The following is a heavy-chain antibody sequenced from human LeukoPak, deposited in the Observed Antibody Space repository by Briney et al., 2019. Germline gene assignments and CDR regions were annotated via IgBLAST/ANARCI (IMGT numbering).Heavy chain of an antibody. J-gene: IGHJ4*02. D-gene: IGHD3-10*01. CDR2: ISGSGGST. Sequence: PGGSLRLSCAASGFTFSSYAMSWVRQAPGKGLEWVSAISGSGGSTYYADSVKGRFTISRDNSKNTLYLQMNSLRAEDTAVYYCTTEYENVLLWFGESSYYLDYWGQGTLVTVSS. CDR3: TTEYENVLLWFGESSYYLDY. V-gene: IGHV3-23*01. CDR1: GFTFSSYA.